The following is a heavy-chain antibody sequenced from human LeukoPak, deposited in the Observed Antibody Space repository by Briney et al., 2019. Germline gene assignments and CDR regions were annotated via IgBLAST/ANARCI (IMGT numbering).Heavy chain of an antibody. Sequence: GGSLRLSCAASGFTFSSYAMHWVRQAPGKGLEWVAVISYDGSNKYYADSVKGRFTISRDNSKNTLYLQMNSQRAEDTAVYYCARDRGSGYYYDAFDIWGQGTMVTVSS. CDR2: ISYDGSNK. CDR3: ARDRGSGYYYDAFDI. V-gene: IGHV3-30-3*01. D-gene: IGHD3-22*01. CDR1: GFTFSSYA. J-gene: IGHJ3*02.